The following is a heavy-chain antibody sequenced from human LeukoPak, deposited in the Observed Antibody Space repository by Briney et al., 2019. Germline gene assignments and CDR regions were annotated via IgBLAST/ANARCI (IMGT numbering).Heavy chain of an antibody. Sequence: GESLKISCKVSGYSFTSYCIGWVRQMPGKGLEWMGIIYPGDSGPTYSPSFQGQVTISVDKSINTAYLQWSSLQASDTAMYYCGMSGDRVPLQDDVFDIWGQGTMVSVSS. CDR1: GYSFTSYC. CDR3: GMSGDRVPLQDDVFDI. V-gene: IGHV5-51*01. CDR2: IYPGDSGP. J-gene: IGHJ3*02. D-gene: IGHD1-26*01.